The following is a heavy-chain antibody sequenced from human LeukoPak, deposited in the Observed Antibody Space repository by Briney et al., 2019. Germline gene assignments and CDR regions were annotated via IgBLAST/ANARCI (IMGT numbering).Heavy chain of an antibody. V-gene: IGHV3-30*04. CDR2: ISYDGSNK. CDR1: GFTFSSYA. CDR3: ARDKKSGESSEIDY. D-gene: IGHD3-10*01. J-gene: IGHJ4*02. Sequence: GRSLRLSCAASGFTFSSYAMHWVRQAPGKGLEWVAVISYDGSNKYYADSVKGRFTISRDNFKNTLYLQMNSLRAEDTAVYYCARDKKSGESSEIDYWGQGTLVTVSS.